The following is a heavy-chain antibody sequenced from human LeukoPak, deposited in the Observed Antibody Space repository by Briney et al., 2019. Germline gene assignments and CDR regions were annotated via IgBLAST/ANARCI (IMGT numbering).Heavy chain of an antibody. CDR1: GGSFSGYY. D-gene: IGHD2-15*01. V-gene: IGHV4-34*01. CDR3: ARGRGIFLRFDP. Sequence: SETLSLTCAVYGGSFSGYYWSWIRQPPGKGLEWIGEINHSGSTNYNPSLKSRVTISVDTSKNQFSLKLSSVTAADTAVYYCARGRGIFLRFDPWGQGTLVTVSS. J-gene: IGHJ5*02. CDR2: INHSGST.